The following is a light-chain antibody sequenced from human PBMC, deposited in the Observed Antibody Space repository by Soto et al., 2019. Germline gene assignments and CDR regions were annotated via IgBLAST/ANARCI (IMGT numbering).Light chain of an antibody. CDR2: SDT. J-gene: IGLJ1*01. CDR1: NSNIGSNT. CDR3: GTWDDSLHGYV. V-gene: IGLV1-44*01. Sequence: QSVLTQPPSASGPPGQRVTISCSGSNSNIGSNTVTWYQQLPGTAPKLLIYSDTGRPSGVPDRFSGSRSGTSASLAISGLQSEDEADYFCGTWDDSLHGYVFGTGT.